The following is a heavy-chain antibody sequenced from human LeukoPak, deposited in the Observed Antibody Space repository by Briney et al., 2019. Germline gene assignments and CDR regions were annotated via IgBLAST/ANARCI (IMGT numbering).Heavy chain of an antibody. CDR3: ASTPSHCSGGSCYSGIY. D-gene: IGHD2-15*01. CDR2: IIPIFGTA. V-gene: IGHV1-69*06. Sequence: GASVKVSCKASGGTFSSYAISWVRQAPGKGLEWMGGIIPIFGTANYAQKFQGRVTITADKSTSTAYMELSSLRSEDTAVYYCASTPSHCSGGSCYSGIYWGQGTLVTVSS. CDR1: GGTFSSYA. J-gene: IGHJ4*01.